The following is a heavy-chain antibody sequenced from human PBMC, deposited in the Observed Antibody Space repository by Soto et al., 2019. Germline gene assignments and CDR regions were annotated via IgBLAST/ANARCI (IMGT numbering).Heavy chain of an antibody. D-gene: IGHD2-2*01. Sequence: QVQLVQSGAEVKKPGASVKVSCKASGYIFTSHGIDWVRQAPGQGLEWMGWISVYSGKTTYSEKFQGTVTMTTDQATTTDYMEMRSLRSDATAVYYCARYRGGYFDYWGQGTLVTVSS. J-gene: IGHJ4*02. CDR1: GYIFTSHG. CDR3: ARYRGGYFDY. V-gene: IGHV1-18*01. CDR2: ISVYSGKT.